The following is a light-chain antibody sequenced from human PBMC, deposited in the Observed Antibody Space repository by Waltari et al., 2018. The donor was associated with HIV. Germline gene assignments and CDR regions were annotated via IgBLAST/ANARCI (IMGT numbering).Light chain of an antibody. CDR2: RNN. Sequence: QSILTQPPSTSGTPGQRVTISCSGSGSNIGSTSVSWYHLLLGTAPKLLIYRNNQRPSGVPDRFSGSKSATSASLAIGGLRSEDEADYYCAAWDDSLSGPVFGGGTKLTVL. CDR1: GSNIGSTS. V-gene: IGLV1-47*01. J-gene: IGLJ3*02. CDR3: AAWDDSLSGPV.